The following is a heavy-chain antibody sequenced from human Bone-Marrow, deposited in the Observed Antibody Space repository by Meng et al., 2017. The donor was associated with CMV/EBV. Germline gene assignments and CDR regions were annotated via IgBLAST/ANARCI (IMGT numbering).Heavy chain of an antibody. D-gene: IGHD5-24*01. CDR3: ARVEMATIWLFDP. Sequence: SETLSLTVTVSGGSISSYYWSWIRQPPGKGLEWIGYIYYSGRTNYNPSLKTRVTISVNTSKNQFSLKLSSVTAADTAVYYCARVEMATIWLFDPWGQGTLVTVSS. V-gene: IGHV4-59*01. CDR1: GGSISSYY. CDR2: IYYSGRT. J-gene: IGHJ5*02.